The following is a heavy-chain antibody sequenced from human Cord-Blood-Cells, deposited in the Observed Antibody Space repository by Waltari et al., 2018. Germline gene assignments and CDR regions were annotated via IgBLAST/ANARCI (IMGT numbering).Heavy chain of an antibody. V-gene: IGHV5-51*01. CDR3: ARSDYRTPGAY. CDR1: GYSFTSYW. CDR2: IYPGDSDT. Sequence: EVQLVHSGAEVKKTGEALKLPCKGSGYSFTSYWIGWVRQMPGKGLEWMGIIYPGDSDTRDSPSFQGQVTISADKSIRTAYLQWSSLKASDTAMYYCARSDYRTPGAYWGQGTLVTVSS. J-gene: IGHJ4*02. D-gene: IGHD3-16*02.